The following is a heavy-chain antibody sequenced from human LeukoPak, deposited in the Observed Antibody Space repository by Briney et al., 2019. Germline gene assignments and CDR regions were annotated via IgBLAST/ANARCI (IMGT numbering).Heavy chain of an antibody. CDR3: ARDRGGYYDSSGYFMYYFDY. CDR2: ISSSGTYI. J-gene: IGHJ4*02. CDR1: GFTFSRFS. V-gene: IGHV3-21*01. Sequence: GGSLRLSCAASGFTFSRFSMNWVRQAPGKGLEWVSSISSSGTYIYYADSVKGRFTISRDSAKNSLYLQMNSLRAEDTAVYYCARDRGGYYDSSGYFMYYFDYWGQGTLVTVSS. D-gene: IGHD3-22*01.